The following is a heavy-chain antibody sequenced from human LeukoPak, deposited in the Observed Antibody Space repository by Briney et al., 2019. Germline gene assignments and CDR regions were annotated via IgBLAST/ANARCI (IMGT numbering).Heavy chain of an antibody. D-gene: IGHD2-2*01. V-gene: IGHV3-7*01. CDR1: GFTFSSYW. CDR2: IKQDGSEK. CDR3: ARDSWCSSTSCLDY. Sequence: GGSLRLSCAASGFTFSSYWMSWVRQAPGKGLEWVVNIKQDGSEKYYVDSVKGRFTISRDNAKNSLYLQMNSLRAEDTAVYYCARDSWCSSTSCLDYWGQGTLVTVSS. J-gene: IGHJ4*02.